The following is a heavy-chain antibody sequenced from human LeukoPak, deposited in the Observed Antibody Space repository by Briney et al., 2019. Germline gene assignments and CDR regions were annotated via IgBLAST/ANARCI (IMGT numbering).Heavy chain of an antibody. CDR3: ARGLIDYGGNSVHAFDI. D-gene: IGHD4-23*01. V-gene: IGHV4-34*01. Sequence: SETLSLTCAVYGGSFSGYYWSWIRQPPGKGLEWIGEINHSGSTNYNPSRKSRVTISVDTSKDQFSLKLSSVTAADTAVYYCARGLIDYGGNSVHAFDIWGQGTMVTVSS. CDR1: GGSFSGYY. J-gene: IGHJ3*02. CDR2: INHSGST.